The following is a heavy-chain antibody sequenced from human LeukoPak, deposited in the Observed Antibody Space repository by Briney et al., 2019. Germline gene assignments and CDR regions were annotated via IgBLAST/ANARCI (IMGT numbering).Heavy chain of an antibody. V-gene: IGHV4-39*07. Sequence: SETLSLTCTVSGGSISYSSYYWGWIRQPPGKGLEWIGSIHYSGSTNYNPSLKSRVTISVDTSKNQFSLKLSSVTAADTAVYYCARVRYGSGSKVDYWGQGTLVTVSS. J-gene: IGHJ4*02. D-gene: IGHD3-10*01. CDR3: ARVRYGSGSKVDY. CDR2: IHYSGST. CDR1: GGSISYSSYY.